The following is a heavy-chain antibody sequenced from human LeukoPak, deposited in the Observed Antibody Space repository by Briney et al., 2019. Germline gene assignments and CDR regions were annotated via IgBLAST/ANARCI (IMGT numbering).Heavy chain of an antibody. CDR2: IGIAGDT. J-gene: IGHJ6*02. D-gene: IGHD6-6*01. CDR1: GFTFSSYD. CDR3: ARAPPYSSASWGYYGMDV. V-gene: IGHV3-13*01. Sequence: PGGSLRLSCAASGFTFSSYDMHWVRQTTGKGLEWVSSIGIAGDTYYPGSVKGRFTISRENAKNSLYLQMNSPRAGDTAVYYCARAPPYSSASWGYYGMDVWGQGTTVTVSS.